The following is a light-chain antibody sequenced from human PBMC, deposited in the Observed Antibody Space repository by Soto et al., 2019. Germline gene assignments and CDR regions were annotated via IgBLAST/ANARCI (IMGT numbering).Light chain of an antibody. V-gene: IGLV1-47*01. CDR2: RNN. CDR3: AAWDDSLSGPV. CDR1: SSNIRSNY. Sequence: QSVLTQPPSASGTPGQRVTISCSGSSSNIRSNYVYWYQQVPGTAPKPLIYRNNQRPSGVPDRFSGSKSGTSASLAISGLRSEDVADYYCAAWDDSLSGPVFGGGTMLTVL. J-gene: IGLJ2*01.